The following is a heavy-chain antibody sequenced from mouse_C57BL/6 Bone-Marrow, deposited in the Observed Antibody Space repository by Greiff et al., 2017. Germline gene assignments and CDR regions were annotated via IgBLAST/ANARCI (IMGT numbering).Heavy chain of an antibody. CDR2: IYPGDGDT. Sequence: LVKPGASVKISCKASGYAFSSSWMNWVKQRPGKGLEWIGRIYPGDGDTNYNGKFKGKATLTADKSSSTAYMQLSSLTSEDSAVYFCANYGSYFDYWGQGTTLTVSS. CDR1: GYAFSSSW. V-gene: IGHV1-82*01. CDR3: ANYGSYFDY. J-gene: IGHJ2*01. D-gene: IGHD1-1*01.